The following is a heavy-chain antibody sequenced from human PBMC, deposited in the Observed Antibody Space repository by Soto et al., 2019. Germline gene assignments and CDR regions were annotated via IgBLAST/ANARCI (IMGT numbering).Heavy chain of an antibody. V-gene: IGHV4-31*01. CDR3: IGGSSGYQSFDY. Sequence: SETLSLTCTVSGGSIISGGYYWSWIRQHPGKGLEWIGYIYYSGSTYYNPSLKSQVTISVDTSKNQFSLKLSSVTAADTAVYYCIGGSSGYQSFDYWGQGTLVTVPQ. CDR2: IYYSGST. D-gene: IGHD3-22*01. CDR1: GGSIISGGYY. J-gene: IGHJ4*02.